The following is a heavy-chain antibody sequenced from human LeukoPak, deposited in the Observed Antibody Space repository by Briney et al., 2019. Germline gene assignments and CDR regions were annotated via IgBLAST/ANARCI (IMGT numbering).Heavy chain of an antibody. D-gene: IGHD5-18*01. CDR3: ARNVDTAMVGGYYFDY. CDR1: GGSISSGGYY. CDR2: IYYSGST. V-gene: IGHV4-31*03. Sequence: PSETLSLTCTVSGGSISSGGYYWRWIRQHPGKGLEWIGYIYYSGSTYYNPSLKSRVTISVDTSKNQFSLKLSSVTAADTAVYYCARNVDTAMVGGYYFDYWGQGTLVTVSS. J-gene: IGHJ4*02.